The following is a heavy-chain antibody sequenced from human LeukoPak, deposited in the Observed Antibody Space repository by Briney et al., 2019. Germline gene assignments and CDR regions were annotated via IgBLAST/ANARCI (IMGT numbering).Heavy chain of an antibody. V-gene: IGHV3-49*03. CDR3: TREGVGGYSYGYYY. J-gene: IGHJ4*02. CDR2: IRSKAYGGTT. Sequence: GGSLRLSCTASGFTFGDYATSWFRQAPGKGLEWVGFIRSKAYGGTTEYAASVKGRFTISRDDSKSIAYLQMNSLKTEDTAVYYCTREGVGGYSYGYYYWGQGTLVTVSS. CDR1: GFTFGDYA. D-gene: IGHD5-18*01.